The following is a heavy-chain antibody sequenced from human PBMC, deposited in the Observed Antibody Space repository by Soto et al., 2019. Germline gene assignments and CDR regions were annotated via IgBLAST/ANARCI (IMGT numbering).Heavy chain of an antibody. D-gene: IGHD3-10*01. CDR2: ISSSSSDI. CDR1: GFTFSSYS. Sequence: EVQLVESGGGLVKPGGSLRLSCAASGFTFSSYSMNWVRQAPGKGLEWVSSISSSSSDIYYADSVKGRFTISRDNAKNSLYLQRNSLRAEDTAVYYCARDLWFGESLYYYGMDVWGQGTTVTVSS. CDR3: ARDLWFGESLYYYGMDV. J-gene: IGHJ6*02. V-gene: IGHV3-21*01.